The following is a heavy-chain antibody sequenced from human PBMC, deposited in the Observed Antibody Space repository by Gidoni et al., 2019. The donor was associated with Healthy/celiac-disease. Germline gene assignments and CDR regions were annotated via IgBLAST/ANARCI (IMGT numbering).Heavy chain of an antibody. CDR3: ARGLLEYSSSSSYMDV. V-gene: IGHV4-34*01. J-gene: IGHJ6*03. Sequence: QVQLQQWGAGLLKPSETLSLTCAVSGGSFSGYYWSWIRQPPRKGLEWIGEINHSGSTNYNPSLKSRVTISVDTSKNQFSLKLSSVTAADTAVYYCARGLLEYSSSSSYMDVWGKGTTVTVSS. D-gene: IGHD6-6*01. CDR1: GGSFSGYY. CDR2: INHSGST.